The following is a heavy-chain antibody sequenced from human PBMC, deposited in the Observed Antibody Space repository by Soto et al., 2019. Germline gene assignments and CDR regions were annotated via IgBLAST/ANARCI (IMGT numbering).Heavy chain of an antibody. CDR2: INPANGNT. J-gene: IGHJ4*02. CDR3: ARGPSSGCFDS. CDR1: GYTFTTLF. D-gene: IGHD5-12*01. V-gene: IGHV1-3*01. Sequence: ASVKVSCKTSGYTFTTLFLHWMRQAPGQRLEWMGWINPANGNTLNSQKFLGRVSITRDTSATTAYMDLTSLTSEDTAVYYCARGPSSGCFDSWGQGTLVTVSS.